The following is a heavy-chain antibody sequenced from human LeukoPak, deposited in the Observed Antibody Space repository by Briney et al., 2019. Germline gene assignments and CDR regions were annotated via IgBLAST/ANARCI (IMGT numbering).Heavy chain of an antibody. J-gene: IGHJ4*02. CDR1: GFTFSAYG. Sequence: GGSLRLSCAASGFTFSAYGMHWVRQAPGKGLEWVAIISYDGTNKYYADSVKGRFTISRDNSKNTLYLQMNSLRAEDTAVYYCAKEITRPNRAVAGLNYWGQGTLVPVSS. V-gene: IGHV3-30*18. CDR3: AKEITRPNRAVAGLNY. CDR2: ISYDGTNK. D-gene: IGHD6-19*01.